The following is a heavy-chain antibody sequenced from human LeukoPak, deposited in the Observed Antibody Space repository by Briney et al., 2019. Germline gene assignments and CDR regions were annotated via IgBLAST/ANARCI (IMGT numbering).Heavy chain of an antibody. CDR1: GGSFSGYY. Sequence: PSETLSLTCAVYGGSFSGYYWSWIRQPPGKGLEWIGEINHSGSTNYNPSLKSRVTISVDTSKNQFSLKLSSVTAADTAVYYCARERCSSRTCYWRWFDPWGQGTLVTVSS. V-gene: IGHV4-34*01. J-gene: IGHJ5*02. D-gene: IGHD2-2*01. CDR2: INHSGST. CDR3: ARERCSSRTCYWRWFDP.